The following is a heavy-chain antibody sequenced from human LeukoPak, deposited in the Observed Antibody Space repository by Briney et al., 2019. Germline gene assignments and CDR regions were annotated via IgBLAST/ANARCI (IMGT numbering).Heavy chain of an antibody. CDR3: ANIPGIAVAGTGGDY. V-gene: IGHV3-30*18. CDR2: ISYDGSNK. Sequence: GRSLRLSCAASGFTFSSYGMHWVRQAPGKGLEWVAVISYDGSNKYYADSVKGRFTIPRDNSKNTLYLQMNSLRAEDTAVYYCANIPGIAVAGTGGDYWGQGTLVTVSS. CDR1: GFTFSSYG. J-gene: IGHJ4*02. D-gene: IGHD6-19*01.